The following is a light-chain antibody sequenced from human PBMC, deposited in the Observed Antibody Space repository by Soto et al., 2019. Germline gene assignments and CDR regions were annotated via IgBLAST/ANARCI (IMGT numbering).Light chain of an antibody. Sequence: DIQLTQSPSFLSASVGDRVTITCRASQGISSYLAWYQQKPGKAPNILIYATSTLQSGVPSRFSGSGSGTEFTLTASILQPEDFATYYCQQFDSYPRTFGQGTKVEIK. CDR1: QGISSY. CDR2: ATS. CDR3: QQFDSYPRT. V-gene: IGKV1-9*01. J-gene: IGKJ1*01.